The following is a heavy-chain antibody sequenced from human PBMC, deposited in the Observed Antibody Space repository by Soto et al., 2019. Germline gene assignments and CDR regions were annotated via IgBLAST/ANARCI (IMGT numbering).Heavy chain of an antibody. D-gene: IGHD3-10*01. CDR3: ASGLRTRGYYYYYSMDV. J-gene: IGHJ6*02. CDR2: IIHSGST. V-gene: IGHV4-34*12. Sequence: XETLSLTCSVYGLSFSGYYWSWIRQPPGKGLDWIAYIIHSGSTNYNPSLKSRVTISVDTSKNQYSLKLRSVTAADTAVYYCASGLRTRGYYYYYSMDVWGQGAKVTVSS. CDR1: GLSFSGYY.